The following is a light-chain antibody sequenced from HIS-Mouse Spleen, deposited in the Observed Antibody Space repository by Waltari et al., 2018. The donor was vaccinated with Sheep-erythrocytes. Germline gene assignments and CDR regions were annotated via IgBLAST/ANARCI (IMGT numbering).Light chain of an antibody. J-gene: IGLJ3*02. CDR1: SSDVGSYNL. CDR2: EGS. CDR3: CSYAGSSTLWV. V-gene: IGLV2-23*01. Sequence: GQSITISCTGTSSDVGSYNLVSWYQKHPGKAPKLMIYEGSKRPSGVSNRFSGSKSGNTASLTISGLQAEDEADYYCCSYAGSSTLWVFGGGTKLTVL.